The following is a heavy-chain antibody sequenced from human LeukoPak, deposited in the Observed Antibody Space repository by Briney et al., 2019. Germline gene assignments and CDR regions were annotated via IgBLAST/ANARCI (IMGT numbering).Heavy chain of an antibody. Sequence: PSETLSLTCTVSGGSISSYYWSWIRQPAGKGLEWIGRIYTSGSTNYNPSLKSRVTMSVDTSKNQFSLKLSSVTAADTAVYYCARERDTAMSWGAAFDIWGHGTMVTVSS. CDR1: GGSISSYY. CDR3: ARERDTAMSWGAAFDI. CDR2: IYTSGST. V-gene: IGHV4-4*07. D-gene: IGHD5-18*01. J-gene: IGHJ3*02.